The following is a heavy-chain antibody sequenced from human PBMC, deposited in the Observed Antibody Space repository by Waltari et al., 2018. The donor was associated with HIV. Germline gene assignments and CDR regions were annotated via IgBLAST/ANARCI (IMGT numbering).Heavy chain of an antibody. J-gene: IGHJ4*02. V-gene: IGHV4-38-2*02. CDR2: IYHTGSA. D-gene: IGHD6-25*01. CDR3: ARVRPADQRYLDY. CDR1: GFSITTGYY. Sequence: QVQLQESGPGLVRPSETLSLSCSVSGFSITTGYYWGWVRQPPGKGLELIGYIYHTGSAYYHPSRKSRVSISVDTSKNQFSLKVNSMTASDAAVYYCARVRPADQRYLDYWGQGTLVTVSS.